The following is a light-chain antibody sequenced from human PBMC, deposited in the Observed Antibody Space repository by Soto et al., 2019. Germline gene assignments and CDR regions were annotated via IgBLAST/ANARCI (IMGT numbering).Light chain of an antibody. CDR3: QSNDSSLSGYV. CDR1: SSNIGAGYD. CDR2: GNN. Sequence: QSVLTQPPSVSGAPGQRVTISCSGSSSNIGAGYDVHWYQQLPGTAPKLLIYGNNNRPSGVPDRFSGSKSGTSASRAITGLQAEDEADYYCQSNDSSLSGYVFGTGTKLTVL. V-gene: IGLV1-40*01. J-gene: IGLJ1*01.